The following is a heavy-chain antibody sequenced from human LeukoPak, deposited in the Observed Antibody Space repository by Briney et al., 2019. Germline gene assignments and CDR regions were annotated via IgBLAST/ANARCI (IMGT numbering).Heavy chain of an antibody. V-gene: IGHV3-30*03. Sequence: GGSLRLSCAASGFTFSRYGMHWVRQAPGKGLEWVAVISYDGSNKYYEDSVKGRFTISRDNSKNTLYLQMNSLRAEDTAVYYCARVPDSSGFDYWGQGTLVTVSS. D-gene: IGHD6-19*01. J-gene: IGHJ4*02. CDR2: ISYDGSNK. CDR3: ARVPDSSGFDY. CDR1: GFTFSRYG.